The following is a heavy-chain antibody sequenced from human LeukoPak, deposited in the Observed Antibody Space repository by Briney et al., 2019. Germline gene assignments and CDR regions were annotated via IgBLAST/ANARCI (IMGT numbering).Heavy chain of an antibody. CDR2: IRAGGGTT. V-gene: IGHV3-23*01. D-gene: IGHD6-19*01. Sequence: GGSLRLSCAASEFTFSSYAMTWVRQAAGKGLEWVSCIRAGGGTTNYADSVKGRLTISRDNSKKTVYLQMNSLRAEDTAVYYCAKDSSGWSHISIDVWGKGTTVTVS. CDR1: EFTFSSYA. J-gene: IGHJ6*03. CDR3: AKDSSGWSHISIDV.